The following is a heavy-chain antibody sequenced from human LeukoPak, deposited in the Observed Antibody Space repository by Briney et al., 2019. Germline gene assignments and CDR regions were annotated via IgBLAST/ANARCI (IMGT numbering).Heavy chain of an antibody. CDR3: ARDPWGGLAPYDY. Sequence: SVKVSCKASGGTFSSYAISWVRQAPGQGLEWMGGIIPIFGTANYAQKFQGRVTITADESTSTAYMELSSLRSEDTAVYYCARDPWGGLAPYDYWGQGTLVAVSS. V-gene: IGHV1-69*13. CDR2: IIPIFGTA. D-gene: IGHD3-16*01. CDR1: GGTFSSYA. J-gene: IGHJ4*02.